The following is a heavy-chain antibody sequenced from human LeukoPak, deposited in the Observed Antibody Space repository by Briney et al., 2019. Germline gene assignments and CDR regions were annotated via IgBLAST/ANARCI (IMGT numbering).Heavy chain of an antibody. V-gene: IGHV1-8*01. CDR1: GYTFTSYD. D-gene: IGHD3-22*01. Sequence: ASVKVSCKASGYTFTSYDINWVRQATGQGLEWMGWMNPNSGNTGYAQKFQGRVTMTRNTSISTAYMELSSLRSEDTAVYYCARGSRLYDSSASDAFDIWGQGTMVTVSS. J-gene: IGHJ3*02. CDR2: MNPNSGNT. CDR3: ARGSRLYDSSASDAFDI.